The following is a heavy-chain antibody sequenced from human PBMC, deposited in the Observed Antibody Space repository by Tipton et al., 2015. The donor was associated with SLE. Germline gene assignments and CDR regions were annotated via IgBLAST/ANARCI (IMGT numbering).Heavy chain of an antibody. D-gene: IGHD6-13*01. V-gene: IGHV4-61*05. J-gene: IGHJ6*03. CDR3: ARVSSSWHLDYYYYMDV. CDR1: GGSIISSSYS. Sequence: TLSLTCTVSGGSIISSSYSWGWIRQPPGKGLGWIGYISYSGSTNYNPSLKSRVTISVDTAKNQSSLKRRSVTAADTAVYYCARVSSSWHLDYYYYMDVWGKVTTVTVSS. CDR2: ISYSGST.